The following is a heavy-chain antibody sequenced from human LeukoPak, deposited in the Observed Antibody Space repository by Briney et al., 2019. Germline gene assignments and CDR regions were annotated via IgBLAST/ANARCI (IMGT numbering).Heavy chain of an antibody. V-gene: IGHV1-46*01. D-gene: IGHD6-13*01. CDR3: ARDHRQQLENWFDP. CDR1: GYTFSIYY. J-gene: IGHJ5*02. Sequence: ASVKVSCKASGYTFSIYYLHWVRQAPGQGLEWMGIINPSGGSTTYAQKFRGRVTMTRDTSTSTVYMELSSLRSEDTAVYYCARDHRQQLENWFDPWGQGTLVTVSS. CDR2: INPSGGST.